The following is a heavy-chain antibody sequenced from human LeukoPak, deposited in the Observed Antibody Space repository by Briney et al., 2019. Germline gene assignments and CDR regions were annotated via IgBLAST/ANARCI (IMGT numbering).Heavy chain of an antibody. D-gene: IGHD2-15*01. CDR3: AKEGFGWYYYDN. CDR2: IWYDGSNK. Sequence: PGGSLRLSCAASGFTFSSYGMHWVRQAPGKGLEWVAVIWYDGSNKYYADSVKGRFTISRDNSKNTLYLQMNSLRAEDTAVYYCAKEGFGWYYYDNWGQGTLVTVSS. CDR1: GFTFSSYG. J-gene: IGHJ4*02. V-gene: IGHV3-30*02.